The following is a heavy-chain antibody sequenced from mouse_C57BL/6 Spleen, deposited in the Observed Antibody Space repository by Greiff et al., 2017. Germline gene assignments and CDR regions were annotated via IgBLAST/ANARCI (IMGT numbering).Heavy chain of an antibody. CDR2: ISYDGSN. CDR1: GYSITSGYY. CDR3: AREDTTVVDY. J-gene: IGHJ2*01. Sequence: EVQLQQSGPGLVKPSQSLSLTCSVTGYSITSGYYWNWIRQFPGNKLEWMGYISYDGSNNYNPSLKNRISITRDTSKNQFFLKLNSVTTEDTATYYCAREDTTVVDYWGQGTTLTVSS. V-gene: IGHV3-6*01. D-gene: IGHD1-1*01.